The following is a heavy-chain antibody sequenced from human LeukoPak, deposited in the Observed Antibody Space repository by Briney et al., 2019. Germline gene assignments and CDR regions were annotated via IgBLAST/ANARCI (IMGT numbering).Heavy chain of an antibody. CDR2: INHSGST. V-gene: IGHV4-34*01. J-gene: IGHJ4*02. CDR1: GGSFSGYY. D-gene: IGHD6-13*01. Sequence: PSETLSLTCAVYGGSFSGYYWSWIRQPPGKGLEWIGEINHSGSTNYSPSLKSRVTISVDTSKNRFSLKLSSVTAADTAVYYCARAPAAAGTVDYWGQGTLVTVSS. CDR3: ARAPAAAGTVDY.